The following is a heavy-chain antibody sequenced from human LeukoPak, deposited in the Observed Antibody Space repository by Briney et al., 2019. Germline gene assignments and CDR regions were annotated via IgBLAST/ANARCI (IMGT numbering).Heavy chain of an antibody. CDR3: AGRRSSEVGAIRPNWFDP. CDR1: GYTFTSYD. Sequence: ASVKVSCKSSGYTFTSYDINWVRQATGQGLEWMGWMNLNSGNTGYAQKFQGRVTMTRDTYISTAYMELSNLRSEDTAVYYCAGRRSSEVGAIRPNWFDPWGQGTLVTVSS. CDR2: MNLNSGNT. D-gene: IGHD1-26*01. J-gene: IGHJ5*02. V-gene: IGHV1-8*01.